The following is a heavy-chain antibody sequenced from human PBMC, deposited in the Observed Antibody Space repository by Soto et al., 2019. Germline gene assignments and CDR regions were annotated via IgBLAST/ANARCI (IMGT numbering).Heavy chain of an antibody. D-gene: IGHD2-15*01. Sequence: GGSLRLSCAASGFTFSSYAMSWVRQAPGKGLEWVSAISGSGGSTYYADSVKSRFTISRDNSKNTLYLQMNSLRAEDTAVYYCAKAKVVVAATSNSYYYYYMDVWGKGTTVTVSS. V-gene: IGHV3-23*01. CDR3: AKAKVVVAATSNSYYYYYMDV. CDR2: ISGSGGST. J-gene: IGHJ6*03. CDR1: GFTFSSYA.